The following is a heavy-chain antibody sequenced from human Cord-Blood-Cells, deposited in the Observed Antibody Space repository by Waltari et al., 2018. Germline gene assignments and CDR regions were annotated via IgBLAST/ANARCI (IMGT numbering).Heavy chain of an antibody. CDR3: ARSFSYCTNGVCYTFDY. J-gene: IGHJ4*02. D-gene: IGHD2-8*01. CDR2: MNRTSGNT. Sequence: QVQLVQSGAEVKKPGASVKVSCKASGYTFTSYDINWVRQAPGQGLEWMGWMNRTSGNTGYAQKFQGRVTITRNTSRSTAYMELSSLRSEDTAVYYCARSFSYCTNGVCYTFDYWGQGTLVTVSS. CDR1: GYTFTSYD. V-gene: IGHV1-8*03.